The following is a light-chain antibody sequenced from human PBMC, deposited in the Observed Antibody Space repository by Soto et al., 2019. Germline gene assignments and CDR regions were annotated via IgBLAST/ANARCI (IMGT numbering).Light chain of an antibody. V-gene: IGKV3-20*01. CDR1: QSVGNSF. Sequence: EVVLTQSPCTLSLSHGGRATLSCRASQSVGNSFVAWYQQKPGQPPRLLIYDTSKRATGIPDRFSGSVSGTDFTLSISRVEPEDFAVFYCQQYGTSEIIFGQGTRLEIK. CDR2: DTS. CDR3: QQYGTSEII. J-gene: IGKJ5*01.